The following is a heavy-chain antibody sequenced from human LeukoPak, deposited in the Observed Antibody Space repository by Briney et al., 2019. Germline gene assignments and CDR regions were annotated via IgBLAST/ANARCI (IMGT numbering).Heavy chain of an antibody. CDR3: AGGYNGYDWSDY. Sequence: GGSLRLSCAASGLSLTDNYMNWIRQAPGKGLEWIAYISSRATTIKYADSVKGRFTISRDTAKNTLCLHLNSLKSEDTALYFCAGGYNGYDWSDYWGQGALVTVSS. V-gene: IGHV3-11*01. J-gene: IGHJ4*02. CDR1: GLSLTDNY. D-gene: IGHD5-12*01. CDR2: ISSRATTI.